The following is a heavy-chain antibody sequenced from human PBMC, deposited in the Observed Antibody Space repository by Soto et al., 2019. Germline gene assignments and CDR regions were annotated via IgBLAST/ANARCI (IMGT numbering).Heavy chain of an antibody. V-gene: IGHV1-18*01. J-gene: IGHJ3*02. CDR3: ARGVYYDSSVALPQAFDI. D-gene: IGHD3-22*01. CDR2: ISAYNGNT. CDR1: GYTFTSNG. Sequence: GASVKVSCTASGYTFTSNGSIWVRQAPGQGLEWMGWISAYNGNTNYAQKLQGRVTMTTDTSTSTAYMELRSLRSDDTAVYYCARGVYYDSSVALPQAFDIWGQGTMVTVSS.